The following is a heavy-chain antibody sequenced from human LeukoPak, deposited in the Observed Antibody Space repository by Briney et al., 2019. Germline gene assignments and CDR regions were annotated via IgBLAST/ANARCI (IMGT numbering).Heavy chain of an antibody. CDR3: ARPTGYSSSWHPWGY. CDR2: ISAYNGNT. D-gene: IGHD6-13*01. CDR1: GYTFTSYG. J-gene: IGHJ4*02. Sequence: ASVKVSCKASGYTFTSYGISWVRQAPGQGLEWMGWISAYNGNTNYAQKLQGRVTMTTDTSTSTAYMELRSLRSDDTAVYYCARPTGYSSSWHPWGYWGQGTLVTVSS. V-gene: IGHV1-18*01.